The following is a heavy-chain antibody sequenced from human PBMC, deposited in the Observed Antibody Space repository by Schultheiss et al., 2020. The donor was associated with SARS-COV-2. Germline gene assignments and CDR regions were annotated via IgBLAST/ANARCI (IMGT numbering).Heavy chain of an antibody. J-gene: IGHJ6*02. V-gene: IGHV3-66*01. CDR1: GFTFSNAW. Sequence: GGSLRLSCAASGFTFSNAWMSWVRQAPGKGLEWVSVIFSGGSTYYADSVKGRFTISRDNAKNSLYLQMNSLRAEDTAVYYCARDLIPYDSSGYYSYYYYGMDVWGQGTTVTVSS. CDR2: IFSGGST. CDR3: ARDLIPYDSSGYYSYYYYGMDV. D-gene: IGHD3-22*01.